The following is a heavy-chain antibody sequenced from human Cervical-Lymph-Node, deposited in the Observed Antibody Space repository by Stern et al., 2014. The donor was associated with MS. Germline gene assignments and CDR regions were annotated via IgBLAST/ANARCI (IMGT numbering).Heavy chain of an antibody. V-gene: IGHV4-4*02. CDR2: IYDLGSY. CDR3: ARQHFTTINCENYYFDY. D-gene: IGHD2/OR15-2a*01. CDR1: GGSISSNNW. Sequence: QVQLQESGPGLVKPSGTLSLTCAVSGGSISSNNWWSCVRQSPGKGLEWIGEIYDLGSYNNRPSLQSRVTISAEKSKNLFSLRLDSVTAADTALYYCARQHFTTINCENYYFDYWGQGSLVTVSS. J-gene: IGHJ4*02.